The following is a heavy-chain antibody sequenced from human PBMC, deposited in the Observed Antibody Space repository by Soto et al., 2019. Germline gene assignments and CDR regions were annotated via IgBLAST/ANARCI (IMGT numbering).Heavy chain of an antibody. V-gene: IGHV3-48*03. CDR1: GFTFSSYE. J-gene: IGHJ6*02. CDR3: ARPRITIFGVDNYYYGMDV. D-gene: IGHD3-3*01. Sequence: GWFLILSCAASGFTFSSYEMNWVRQASGKGLEWVSYIGSSGTGIFYTDSVKGRFTISRDNAQNSLHLQMNSLRVEDTAVYYCARPRITIFGVDNYYYGMDVWGQGTTVTVSS. CDR2: IGSSGTGI.